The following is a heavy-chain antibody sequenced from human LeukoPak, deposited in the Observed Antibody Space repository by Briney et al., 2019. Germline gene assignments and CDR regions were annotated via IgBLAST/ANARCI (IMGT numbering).Heavy chain of an antibody. CDR3: ARRRGVLRTSKDLDY. CDR1: GYTFSNYY. CDR2: IYVGDSDT. V-gene: IGHV5-51*01. D-gene: IGHD3-10*01. Sequence: GESLKISCQGSGYTFSNYYIAWVRQMPGKGLEWMGIIYVGDSDTTYSPSFQGQVTISADKSISTAYLQWSSLKASDTAMYYCARRRGVLRTSKDLDYWGQGTLVTVSS. J-gene: IGHJ4*02.